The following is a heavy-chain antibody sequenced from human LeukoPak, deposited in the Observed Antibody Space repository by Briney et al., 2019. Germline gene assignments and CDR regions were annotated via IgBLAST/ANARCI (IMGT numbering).Heavy chain of an antibody. D-gene: IGHD2-15*01. V-gene: IGHV4-34*01. Sequence: SETLSLTCAVYGGSFSGYYWSWIRQSPDKGLEWIGEINHSGRTNYNPSLKSRVTISIDTSKNQFSLKLTSVTAADTAVYYCARDIRYCSGGSCYVLWGQGTLVTVSS. CDR2: INHSGRT. CDR1: GGSFSGYY. CDR3: ARDIRYCSGGSCYVL. J-gene: IGHJ4*02.